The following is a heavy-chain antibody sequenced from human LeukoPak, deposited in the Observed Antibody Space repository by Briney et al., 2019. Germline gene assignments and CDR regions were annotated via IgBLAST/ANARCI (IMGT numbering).Heavy chain of an antibody. CDR3: ARDGVGYTFDY. J-gene: IGHJ4*02. D-gene: IGHD5-12*01. CDR1: GGSISSHY. CDR2: IYYSGST. V-gene: IGHV4-59*11. Sequence: SETLSLTCTVSGGSISSHYWSWIRQPPGKGLEWIGYIYYSGSTNYNPSLKSRVTISVDTSKKQFSLKLSSVTAAVTALYFCARDGVGYTFDYWGRGILVTVSS.